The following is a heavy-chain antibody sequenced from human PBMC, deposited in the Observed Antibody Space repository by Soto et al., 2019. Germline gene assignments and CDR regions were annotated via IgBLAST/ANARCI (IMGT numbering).Heavy chain of an antibody. CDR3: GGRGGRVGPFGL. Sequence: EVQLLESGGGLVQPGGSLSLSCGASGFTFSTYVMSWVRQAPGKGLEWVSNIASGGESGTYADSVRGQFTISRDNSKSILYPEMKRLRGGEQAGYYCGGRGGRVGPFGLWGQGTMVTVSS. D-gene: IGHD1-26*01. CDR1: GFTFSTYV. J-gene: IGHJ3*01. V-gene: IGHV3-23*01. CDR2: IASGGESG.